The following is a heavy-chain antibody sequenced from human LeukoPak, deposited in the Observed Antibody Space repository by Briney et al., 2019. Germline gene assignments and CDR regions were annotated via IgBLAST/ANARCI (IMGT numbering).Heavy chain of an antibody. CDR2: ISSSSSYI. CDR3: ARGGSSGPQGAFDI. V-gene: IGHV3-21*01. CDR1: GFTFSSYS. Sequence: GGSLRLSCAASGFTFSSYSMNWVRQAPGKGLEWVSSISSSSSYIYYADSVKGRFTISRDNAKNSLYLQMNSLRAEDTAAYYCARGGSSGPQGAFDIWGQGTMVTVSS. D-gene: IGHD6-19*01. J-gene: IGHJ3*02.